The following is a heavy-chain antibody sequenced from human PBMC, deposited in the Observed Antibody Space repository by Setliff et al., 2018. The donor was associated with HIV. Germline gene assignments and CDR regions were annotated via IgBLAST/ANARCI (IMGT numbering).Heavy chain of an antibody. J-gene: IGHJ4*02. Sequence: SETLSLTCAVYGGSFSGYYWSWIRQPPGKGLEWIGEINHSGSTNYNPSLKSRVTISVDTSKNQFSLKLSSVTAADTAVYYCARGGGYKRTFDYWGQGTLVTVSS. CDR2: INHSGST. V-gene: IGHV4-34*01. CDR3: ARGGGYKRTFDY. CDR1: GGSFSGYY. D-gene: IGHD3-22*01.